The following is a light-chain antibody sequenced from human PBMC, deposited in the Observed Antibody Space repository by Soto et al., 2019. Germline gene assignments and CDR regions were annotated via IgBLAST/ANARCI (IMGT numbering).Light chain of an antibody. CDR3: QQSYSTPRT. CDR1: QSISSY. CDR2: ATS. Sequence: DIQMTQSPSSLSASVGDRVTITCRASQSISSYLNWYQQKPGKAPKLLIYATSSLQSGVPSRFSGSGSGTDFTLTISRLQVEDFATYYCQQSYSTPRTFGQGTKVEIK. V-gene: IGKV1-39*01. J-gene: IGKJ1*01.